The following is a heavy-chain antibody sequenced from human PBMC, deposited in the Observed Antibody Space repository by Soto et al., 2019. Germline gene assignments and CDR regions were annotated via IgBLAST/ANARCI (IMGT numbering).Heavy chain of an antibody. J-gene: IGHJ4*02. CDR1: GFTFSSYS. Sequence: EVQLVESGGGLVKPGGSLRLSCAASGFTFSSYSMNWVRQAPGKGLEWVSSISSSSSYIYYADSVKGRFTISRDNAKNSLYLQMNSLRAEDTAVYNCARGVSEYSGYERPPPFGYWGQGTLVTVSS. V-gene: IGHV3-21*01. CDR2: ISSSSSYI. CDR3: ARGVSEYSGYERPPPFGY. D-gene: IGHD5-12*01.